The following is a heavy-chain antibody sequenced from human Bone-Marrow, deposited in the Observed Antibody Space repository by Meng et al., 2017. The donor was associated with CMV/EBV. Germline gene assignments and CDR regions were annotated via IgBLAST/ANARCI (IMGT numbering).Heavy chain of an antibody. J-gene: IGHJ4*02. CDR3: VKGIGGYCSKENPNYLDS. V-gene: IGHV3-9*01. CDR1: GFKFEDYV. CDR2: ISWNSGTR. D-gene: IGHD2-2*01. Sequence: GGSLRLSCVASGFKFEDYVMYWVRQAPGKGLERVSDISWNSGTRGYAESVRGRFSISGDNLKNSLYLQMNSLGPDDTALYYCVKGIGGYCSKENPNYLDSWGQGTLVTVSS.